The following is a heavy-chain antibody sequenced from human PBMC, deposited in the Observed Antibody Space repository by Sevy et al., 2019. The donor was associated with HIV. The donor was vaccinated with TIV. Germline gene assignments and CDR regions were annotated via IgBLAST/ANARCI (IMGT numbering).Heavy chain of an antibody. V-gene: IGHV3-7*04. CDR1: GFNIESYW. J-gene: IGHJ4*02. D-gene: IGHD2-2*02. Sequence: GGSLRLSCAASGFNIESYWMNWVRQAPGKPLERVANIKEDDTVKYYVDSVQGRFTIFRDNGRNLVYLVMNNLRVEDTALYYCVRAIQSEGSFWGQGTLVTVSS. CDR2: IKEDDTVK. CDR3: VRAIQSEGSF.